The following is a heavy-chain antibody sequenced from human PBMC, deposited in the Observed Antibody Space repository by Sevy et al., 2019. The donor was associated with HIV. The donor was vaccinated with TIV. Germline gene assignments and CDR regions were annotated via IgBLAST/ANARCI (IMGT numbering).Heavy chain of an antibody. CDR2: ISGSGGST. CDR3: AKDSRQSYSSGWYKRTYYYYYGMDV. J-gene: IGHJ6*02. V-gene: IGHV3-23*01. D-gene: IGHD6-19*01. Sequence: GGSLRLSCAASGFTFSSYAMSWVRQAPGKGLEWVSAISGSGGSTYYADSVKGRFTISRDNSKNTLYLQMNSLRAEDRSVYYCAKDSRQSYSSGWYKRTYYYYYGMDVWGQGTTVTVSS. CDR1: GFTFSSYA.